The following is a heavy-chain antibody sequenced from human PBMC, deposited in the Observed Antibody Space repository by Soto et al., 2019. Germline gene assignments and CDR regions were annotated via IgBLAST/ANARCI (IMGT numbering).Heavy chain of an antibody. CDR2: ILPIFGTA. Sequence: QVQLVQSGAEVKKPGSAVKVSCKDSGGTFSSYAISWVRQAPGQGLEWMGGILPIFGTANYAQKFQGRVTITADKSTSTAYMELSSLRSEDTAVYYCAREREQWLVRSYNWFDPWGQGTLVTVAS. D-gene: IGHD6-19*01. V-gene: IGHV1-69*06. CDR3: AREREQWLVRSYNWFDP. CDR1: GGTFSSYA. J-gene: IGHJ5*02.